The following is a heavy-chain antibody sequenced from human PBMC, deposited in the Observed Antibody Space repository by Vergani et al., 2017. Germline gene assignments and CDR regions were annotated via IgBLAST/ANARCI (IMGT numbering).Heavy chain of an antibody. J-gene: IGHJ3*02. CDR2: FDPEDGET. D-gene: IGHD3-3*01. CDR1: GYTLTELS. Sequence: QVQLVQSGAEVKKPGASVKVSCKVSGYTLTELSMHWVRQAPGKGLEWMGGFDPEDGETIYAQKFQGRVTMTEDTSTDTAYMELSSLRSEDTAVYYCARVGRENYDFWSGDDAFDIWGQGTMVTVSS. V-gene: IGHV1-24*01. CDR3: ARVGRENYDFWSGDDAFDI.